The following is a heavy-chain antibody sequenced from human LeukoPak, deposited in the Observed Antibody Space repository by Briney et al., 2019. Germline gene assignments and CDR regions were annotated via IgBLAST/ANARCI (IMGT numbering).Heavy chain of an antibody. CDR3: ARGGYSYGRSAYYYGMDV. CDR2: IYHSGST. V-gene: IGHV4-30-2*01. Sequence: SETLSLTCAVSGGSIISGGYSWSWIRRPPGKGLEWIGYIYHSGSTNYNPSLKSRVTISVDTSKNQFSLKLSSVTAADTAVYYCARGGYSYGRSAYYYGMDVWGQGTTVTVSS. J-gene: IGHJ6*02. CDR1: GGSIISGGYS. D-gene: IGHD5-18*01.